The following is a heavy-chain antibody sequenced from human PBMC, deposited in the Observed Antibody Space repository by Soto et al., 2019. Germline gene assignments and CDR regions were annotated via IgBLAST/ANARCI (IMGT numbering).Heavy chain of an antibody. CDR3: AREDMSGTYYFDY. Sequence: SETLSLTCTVSGAPVSSETHFWTWIRQPPGKGLEWVGYMYYSGITNSNPALKSRVTLSVDRSRNQFSLSLNSVTAADTAVYYCAREDMSGTYYFDYWGPGIQVTVSS. CDR2: MYYSGIT. CDR1: GAPVSSETHF. V-gene: IGHV4-61*01. J-gene: IGHJ4*02. D-gene: IGHD1-26*01.